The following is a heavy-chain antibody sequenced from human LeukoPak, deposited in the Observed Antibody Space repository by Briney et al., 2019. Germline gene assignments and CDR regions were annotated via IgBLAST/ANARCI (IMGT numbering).Heavy chain of an antibody. J-gene: IGHJ3*02. CDR2: ISSSSSFI. V-gene: IGHV3-21*01. CDR1: GFTFSTYG. Sequence: GGSLRLSCAASGFTFSTYGLSWVRQAPGKGLEWVSSISSSSSFIYYADSVKGRFTLSRDNAKTSLSLQMNSLRAEDTAVYYCARVGAADGNDAFDIWGQGTMVTVSS. CDR3: ARVGAADGNDAFDI. D-gene: IGHD6-13*01.